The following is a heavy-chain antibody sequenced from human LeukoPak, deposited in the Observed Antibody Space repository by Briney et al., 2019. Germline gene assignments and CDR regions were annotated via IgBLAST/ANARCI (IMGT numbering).Heavy chain of an antibody. V-gene: IGHV1-69*05. Sequence: GASVKVSCKASGYTFTSYDINWVRQAPGQGLEWMGRIIPIFGTANYAQKFQGRVTITTDESTSTAYMELSSLRSEDTAVYYCASGQDLSRDYYYYMDVWGKGTTVTVSS. D-gene: IGHD2-15*01. J-gene: IGHJ6*03. CDR3: ASGQDLSRDYYYYMDV. CDR2: IIPIFGTA. CDR1: GYTFTSYD.